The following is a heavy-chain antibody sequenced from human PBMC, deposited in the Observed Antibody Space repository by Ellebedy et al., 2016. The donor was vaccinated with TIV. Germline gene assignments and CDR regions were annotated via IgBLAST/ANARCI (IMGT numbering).Heavy chain of an antibody. CDR1: GYTFTGYG. CDR2: ISADNGNT. V-gene: IGHV1-18*04. J-gene: IGHJ4*02. Sequence: AASVKVSCKASGYTFTGYGISWVRQAPGQGLEWMGWISADNGNTNYAQKLQGRVTITRDTSATTVYMELNSLRSEDTAVYYCAKQGGYSYGSPFDYWGQGTLVTVSS. CDR3: AKQGGYSYGSPFDY. D-gene: IGHD5-18*01.